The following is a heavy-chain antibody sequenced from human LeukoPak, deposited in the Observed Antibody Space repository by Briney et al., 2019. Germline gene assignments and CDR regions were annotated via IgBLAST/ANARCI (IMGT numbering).Heavy chain of an antibody. CDR1: GFTFSSYA. V-gene: IGHV3-23*01. Sequence: PGGSLRLSCAASGFTFSSYAMSWVRQAPGKGLEWVSAISGSGGSTYYADSVKGRFTISRDNSKNTLYLQMNSLKIEDTAVYYCTTGRGYSGYDSLGYWGQGSLVTVSS. CDR3: TTGRGYSGYDSLGY. CDR2: ISGSGGST. J-gene: IGHJ4*02. D-gene: IGHD5-12*01.